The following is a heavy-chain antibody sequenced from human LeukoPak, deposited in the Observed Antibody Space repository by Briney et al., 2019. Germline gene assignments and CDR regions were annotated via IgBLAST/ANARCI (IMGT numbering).Heavy chain of an antibody. D-gene: IGHD5-18*01. Sequence: SETLSLTCTVSGGSISSYYWSWIRQPPGKGLEWIGYIYYSGNTNYNPSLKSRVAILVDTSKNQFSLSLTSVTAADTAVYYCARTQHRGYTYGVFDYWGQGTLVTVSS. CDR1: GGSISSYY. V-gene: IGHV4-59*01. CDR2: IYYSGNT. CDR3: ARTQHRGYTYGVFDY. J-gene: IGHJ4*02.